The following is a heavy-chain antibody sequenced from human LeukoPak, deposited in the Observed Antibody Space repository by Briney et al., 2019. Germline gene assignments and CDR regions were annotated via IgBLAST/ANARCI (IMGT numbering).Heavy chain of an antibody. V-gene: IGHV3-7*05. J-gene: IGHJ4*02. CDR1: GFTFSSYW. CDR2: IKQDGGEK. D-gene: IGHD3-10*01. Sequence: GGSLRLSCAASGFTFSSYWMTWVRQAPGKGLEYMANIKQDGGEKNYVDSVKGRFTISRDNAKNSLYLQMNSLRAEDTAVYYCARLWFGEPSPLDHWGQGTLVTVSS. CDR3: ARLWFGEPSPLDH.